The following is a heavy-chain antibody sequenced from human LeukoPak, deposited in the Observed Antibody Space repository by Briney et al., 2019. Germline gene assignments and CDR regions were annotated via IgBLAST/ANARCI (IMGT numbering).Heavy chain of an antibody. Sequence: ASVKVSCKASGYTFTSYYMHWVRQAPGQGLEWMGIINPSGGSTSYAQKFQGRVTMTRDTSTSTVYMELSRLRSDDTAVYYCAREYSSSWYGRRHYGMDVWGQGTTVTVSS. J-gene: IGHJ6*02. CDR1: GYTFTSYY. CDR3: AREYSSSWYGRRHYGMDV. CDR2: INPSGGST. V-gene: IGHV1-46*01. D-gene: IGHD6-13*01.